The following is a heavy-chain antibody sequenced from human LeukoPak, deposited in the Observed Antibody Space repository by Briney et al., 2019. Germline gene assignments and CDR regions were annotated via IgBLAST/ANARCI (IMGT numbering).Heavy chain of an antibody. J-gene: IGHJ4*02. V-gene: IGHV3-30-3*01. CDR3: ARDAGGVLGPFDY. CDR1: GFTFSSYA. CDR2: ISYDGSNK. D-gene: IGHD2-8*02. Sequence: GRSLRLSCAASGFTFSSYAMHWVRQAPGKGLEWVAVISYDGSNKYYADSVKGRFTISRDNSKNTLYLQMNSLRAEDTAVYYCARDAGGVLGPFDYWGQGTLVTVSS.